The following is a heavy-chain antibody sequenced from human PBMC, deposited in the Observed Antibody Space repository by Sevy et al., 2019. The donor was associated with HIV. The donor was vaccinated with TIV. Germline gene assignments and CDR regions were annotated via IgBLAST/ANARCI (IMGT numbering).Heavy chain of an antibody. D-gene: IGHD3-10*01. J-gene: IGHJ6*02. V-gene: IGHV3-7*01. CDR1: GFTFSSYW. CDR2: IKQDGSEK. CDR3: ARDYTMVGGVIRMDV. Sequence: GGSLRLSCAASGFTFSSYWMSWVRQAPGKGLEWVAKIKQDGSEKYYVDSVKGRFTISRDNTKNSLYLQMNSLRAEDTAVYYCARDYTMVGGVIRMDVWGQGTTVTVSS.